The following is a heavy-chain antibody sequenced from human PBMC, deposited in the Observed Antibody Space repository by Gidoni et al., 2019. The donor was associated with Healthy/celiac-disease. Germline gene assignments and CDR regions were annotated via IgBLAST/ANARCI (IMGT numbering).Heavy chain of an antibody. J-gene: IGHJ2*01. CDR3: ARGRDGYSQYLYFDL. V-gene: IGHV4-30-4*01. CDR2: IYYSGST. Sequence: PGKGLEWIGYIYYSGSTYYNPSLKSRVTISVDTSKNQFSLKLSSVTAADTAVYYCARGRDGYSQYLYFDLWGRGTLVTVSS. D-gene: IGHD4-4*01.